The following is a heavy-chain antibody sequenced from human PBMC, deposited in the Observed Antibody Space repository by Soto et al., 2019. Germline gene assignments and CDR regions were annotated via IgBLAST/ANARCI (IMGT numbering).Heavy chain of an antibody. CDR2: IYPGDSDT. Sequence: GESLKISCKGSGYNFTCYWVGWVRQMPGKGLECMGIIYPGDSDTRYSPSFQGQVTISADKSISTAYLQWSSLKASDTAMYYCAGGGVRGVITRTRDYYGMDVWGQGTTVTVSS. J-gene: IGHJ6*02. D-gene: IGHD3-10*01. V-gene: IGHV5-51*03. CDR1: GYNFTCYW. CDR3: AGGGVRGVITRTRDYYGMDV.